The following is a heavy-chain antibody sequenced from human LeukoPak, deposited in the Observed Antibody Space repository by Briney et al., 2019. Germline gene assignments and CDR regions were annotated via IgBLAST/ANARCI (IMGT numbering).Heavy chain of an antibody. CDR3: ARARDYGDLSFDY. Sequence: SQTLSLTCAISGDSGSSNSAAWNWIRQSPSRGLEWLGRTYYKSKWYNNYAVSVKSRISINPDTSKNQFSLQLNSVTPEDTAVYFCARARDYGDLSFDYWGQGTLVTVSS. J-gene: IGHJ4*02. CDR2: TYYKSKWYN. V-gene: IGHV6-1*01. CDR1: GDSGSSNSAA. D-gene: IGHD4-17*01.